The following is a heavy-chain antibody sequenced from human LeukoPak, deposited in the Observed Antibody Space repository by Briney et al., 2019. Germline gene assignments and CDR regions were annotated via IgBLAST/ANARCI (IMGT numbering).Heavy chain of an antibody. D-gene: IGHD6-13*01. CDR2: INQDGSKK. CDR1: RFTFSNYW. CDR3: ARDSSSWPATEAHYFDY. J-gene: IGHJ4*02. Sequence: GGSLRLSCVASRFTFSNYWMSWVRQAPGKGLEWVANINQDGSKKRYADSMKGRFTISRDNAKESLYLQLNSLRAEDTAVYYCARDSSSWPATEAHYFDYWGQGTLVTVSS. V-gene: IGHV3-7*01.